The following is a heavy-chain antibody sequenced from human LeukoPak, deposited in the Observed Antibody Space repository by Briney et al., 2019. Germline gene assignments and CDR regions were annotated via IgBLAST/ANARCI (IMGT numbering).Heavy chain of an antibody. V-gene: IGHV4-59*08. CDR2: IYYSGST. CDR3: ARGPRREPGTVDY. CDR1: GGSISSYY. D-gene: IGHD3/OR15-3a*01. J-gene: IGHJ4*02. Sequence: SETLSLTCTVSGGSISSYYWSWIRQPPGKGLEWIGYIYYSGSTNYNPSLKSRVTISVDTSKNQFSLKLSSVTAADTAVYYCARGPRREPGTVDYWSQGTLVTVSS.